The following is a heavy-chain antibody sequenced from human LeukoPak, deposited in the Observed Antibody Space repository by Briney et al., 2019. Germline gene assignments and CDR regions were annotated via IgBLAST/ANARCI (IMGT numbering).Heavy chain of an antibody. J-gene: IGHJ4*02. CDR1: GFTFSSYA. CDR3: AKDRDLLVAGRFDS. D-gene: IGHD6-19*01. CDR2: LSGSGGYT. Sequence: GGSLRLSCAASGFTFSSYAMSWVCQAPGKGLEYISGLSGSGGYTYYADSVGGRFTVSRDNSKNALYLQMNSLRAEDTALYYCAKDRDLLVAGRFDSWGKGTLVTVSS. V-gene: IGHV3-23*01.